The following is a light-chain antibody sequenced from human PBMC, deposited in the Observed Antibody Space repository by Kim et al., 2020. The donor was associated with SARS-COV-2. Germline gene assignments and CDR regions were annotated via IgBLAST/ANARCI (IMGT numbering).Light chain of an antibody. CDR3: CSYAGSSPFV. J-gene: IGLJ1*01. CDR2: EAS. Sequence: QSVLTQPASVSGSPGQSITISCTGTSSDVGSYNLVSWYQQHPGKAPKLMIYEASKRPSGLSNRFSGSKSGNTASLTISGLQADDEADYYCCSYAGSSPFVFGTGTKVTVL. CDR1: SSDVGSYNL. V-gene: IGLV2-23*01.